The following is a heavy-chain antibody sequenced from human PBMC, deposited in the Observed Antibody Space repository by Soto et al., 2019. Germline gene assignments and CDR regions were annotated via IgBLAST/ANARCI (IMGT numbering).Heavy chain of an antibody. D-gene: IGHD3-16*02. CDR3: ARMVITFGGVIVKRPCLNAFDI. J-gene: IGHJ3*02. CDR1: GGTFSSYA. V-gene: IGHV1-69*13. CDR2: IIPIFGTA. Sequence: ASVKVSCKASGGTFSSYAISWVRQAPGQGLEWMGGIIPIFGTANYAQKFQGRVTITADESTSTAYMELSSLRSEDTAVYYCARMVITFGGVIVKRPCLNAFDIWGQGKMVTVS.